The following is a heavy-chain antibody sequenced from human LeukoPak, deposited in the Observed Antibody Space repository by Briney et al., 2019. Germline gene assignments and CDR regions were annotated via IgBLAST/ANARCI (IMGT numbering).Heavy chain of an antibody. D-gene: IGHD4-11*01. CDR1: GGTFSSYT. CDR2: IIPILGIA. V-gene: IGHV1-69*04. Sequence: SVKVSCKASGGTFSSYTISWVRQAPGQGLEWMGRIIPILGIANYAQKFQGRVTITADKSTSTAYMELSSLRSEGTAVYYCARDYSNYHFDYWGQGTLVTVSS. J-gene: IGHJ4*02. CDR3: ARDYSNYHFDY.